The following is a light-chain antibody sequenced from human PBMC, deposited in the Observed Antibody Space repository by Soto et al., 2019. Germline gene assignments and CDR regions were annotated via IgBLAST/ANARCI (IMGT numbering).Light chain of an antibody. Sequence: EVVLTQSPVTLALSPGERATLSCRASQNVDIYVAWYQQRPGQAPRLLIYDASNRATGIPARFSGSGSGTDSTLTISSLEPEDFAVYYCQQRRDWPPLTFGGGTKVEIK. V-gene: IGKV3-11*01. CDR1: QNVDIY. J-gene: IGKJ4*01. CDR3: QQRRDWPPLT. CDR2: DAS.